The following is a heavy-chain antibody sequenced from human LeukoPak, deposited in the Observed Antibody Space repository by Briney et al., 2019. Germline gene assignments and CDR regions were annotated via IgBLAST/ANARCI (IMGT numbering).Heavy chain of an antibody. CDR2: ISWNSGSI. V-gene: IGHV3-9*01. Sequence: GGSLRLSCEASGFTFDDYAMHWVRQAPGKGLEWVSGISWNSGSIGYADSVRGRFTISRDNAKNSLYLQMNSLRAEDTALYYCAKDTGYSSGWYDYWGQGTLVTVSS. CDR3: AKDTGYSSGWYDY. D-gene: IGHD6-19*01. CDR1: GFTFDDYA. J-gene: IGHJ4*02.